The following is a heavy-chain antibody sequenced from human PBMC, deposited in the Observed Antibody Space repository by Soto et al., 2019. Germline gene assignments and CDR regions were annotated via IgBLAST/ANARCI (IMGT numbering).Heavy chain of an antibody. Sequence: QVQLQESGPGLVQPSGTLSLTCAVSGDSINNSHWWSWVRHTPGKGLEWIGETYHSGTTNYNPSLKTRVTISIDKSKNQFSLKMNSVTAADTAVYYCAREVNSSPARGPNWFDPWGQGTLVTVSS. CDR2: TYHSGTT. V-gene: IGHV4-4*02. D-gene: IGHD6-13*01. J-gene: IGHJ5*02. CDR3: AREVNSSPARGPNWFDP. CDR1: GDSINNSHW.